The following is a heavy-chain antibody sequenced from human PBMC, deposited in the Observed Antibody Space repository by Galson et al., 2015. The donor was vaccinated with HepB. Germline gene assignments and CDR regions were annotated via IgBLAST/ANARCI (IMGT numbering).Heavy chain of an antibody. D-gene: IGHD2-2*01. V-gene: IGHV3-23*01. CDR2: ISDSGGNT. J-gene: IGHJ4*02. CDR3: ARTCPRGSTSCYDGFDY. Sequence: SLRLSCAASGFTFSSSAMSWVRQAPGEGLEWVSTISDSGGNTHYADSVKGRFTISRDNSKNTLYLQMNSLRAEDTAVYYCARTCPRGSTSCYDGFDYWGQGTLVTVSS. CDR1: GFTFSSSA.